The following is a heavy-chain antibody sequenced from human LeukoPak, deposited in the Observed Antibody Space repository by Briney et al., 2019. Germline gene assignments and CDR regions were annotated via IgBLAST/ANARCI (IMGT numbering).Heavy chain of an antibody. J-gene: IGHJ4*02. CDR2: IIPIFGTA. CDR3: ARDHQEMATTKPDY. V-gene: IGHV1-69*13. Sequence: SVNVSCKASGGTFSSYSISWVRQAPGQGLEWMGGIIPIFGTANYAQKFQGRVTITADESTSTAYMELRSLRSDDTAVYYCARDHQEMATTKPDYWGQGTLVTVSS. CDR1: GGTFSSYS. D-gene: IGHD5-24*01.